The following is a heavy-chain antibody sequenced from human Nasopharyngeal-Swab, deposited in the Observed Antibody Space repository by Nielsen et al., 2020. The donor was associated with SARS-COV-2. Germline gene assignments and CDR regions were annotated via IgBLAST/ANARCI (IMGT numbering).Heavy chain of an antibody. D-gene: IGHD3-10*01. V-gene: IGHV3-7*01. CDR2: VKQDGGEK. CDR1: GFTFTTYS. J-gene: IGHJ3*02. Sequence: GESLKISCAASGFTFTTYSMTWVRQALGQGLEWVANVKQDGGEKFYLDSVKGRFTISRDNAKSSLYLQMTSLRAEDTAVYYCVRDESGAFDIWGQGTMVTVSS. CDR3: VRDESGAFDI.